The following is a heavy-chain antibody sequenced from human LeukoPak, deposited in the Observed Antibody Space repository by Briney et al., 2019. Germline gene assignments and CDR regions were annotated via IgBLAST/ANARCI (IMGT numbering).Heavy chain of an antibody. CDR2: INHSGST. CDR3: ARAVTISYYMDV. V-gene: IGHV4-34*01. Sequence: PSETLSLTCAVYGGSFSGYYWSWIRQPPGKGLEWIGEINHSGSTNYNPSLKSRVTTSVDTSKSQFSLKLSSVTAADTAVYYCARAVTISYYMDVWGKGTTVTVSS. D-gene: IGHD1-14*01. CDR1: GGSFSGYY. J-gene: IGHJ6*03.